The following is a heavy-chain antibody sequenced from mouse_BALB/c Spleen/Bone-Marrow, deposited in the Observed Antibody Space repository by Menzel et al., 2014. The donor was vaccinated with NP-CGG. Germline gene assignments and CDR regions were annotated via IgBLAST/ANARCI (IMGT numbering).Heavy chain of an antibody. CDR2: ISSGSSTI. D-gene: IGHD2-10*02. CDR3: ARGKYGYDY. CDR1: GFTFSSFG. J-gene: IGHJ2*01. Sequence: EVKLMESGGGLVQPGGSWKLSCAASGFTFSSFGLHWVRQAPEKGLEWVAYISSGSSTIYYADTVKGRFTISRDNPKNTLFLQMTSLRSEDTAMYYCARGKYGYDYWGQGTTLTVSS. V-gene: IGHV5-17*02.